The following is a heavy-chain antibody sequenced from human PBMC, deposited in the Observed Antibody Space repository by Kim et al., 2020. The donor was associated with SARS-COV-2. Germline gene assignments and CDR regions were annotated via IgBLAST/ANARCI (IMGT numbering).Heavy chain of an antibody. J-gene: IGHJ5*02. CDR1: GGSISSSSYY. CDR3: ARQERQWLGLEPNWFDP. Sequence: SETLSLTCTVSGGSISSSSYYWGWIRQPPGKGLEWIGSIYYSGSTYYNPSLKSRVTISVDTSKNQFSLKLSSVTAADTAVNYCARQERQWLGLEPNWFDPWGQGTLVTVSS. CDR2: IYYSGST. V-gene: IGHV4-39*01. D-gene: IGHD6-19*01.